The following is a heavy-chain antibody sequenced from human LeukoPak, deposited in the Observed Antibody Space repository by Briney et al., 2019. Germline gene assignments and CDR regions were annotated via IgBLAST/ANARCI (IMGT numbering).Heavy chain of an antibody. CDR2: ISGSGGST. Sequence: GGSLRLSCAASGFTVSSNYMSWVRQAPGKGLEWVSAISGSGGSTYYADSVKGRFTISRDNSKNTLYLQMNSLRAEDTAVYYCAKDRIAVAGTKGDYWGQGTLVTVSS. V-gene: IGHV3-23*01. CDR3: AKDRIAVAGTKGDY. CDR1: GFTVSSNY. D-gene: IGHD6-19*01. J-gene: IGHJ4*02.